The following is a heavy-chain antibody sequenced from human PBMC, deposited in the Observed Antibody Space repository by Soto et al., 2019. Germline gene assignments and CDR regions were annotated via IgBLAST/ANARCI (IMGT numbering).Heavy chain of an antibody. CDR3: ARRYGDYFDY. V-gene: IGHV4-59*08. J-gene: IGHJ4*02. D-gene: IGHD4-17*01. CDR2: IYYSGST. Sequence: PSETLSLTCTVSGGSINNYYWSWIRQPPGKGLEWIGYIYYSGSTNYNPSLKSRVTISVDTSKNQFSLKLSSVTAADTAVYYCARRYGDYFDYWGQGTLVTVSS. CDR1: GGSINNYY.